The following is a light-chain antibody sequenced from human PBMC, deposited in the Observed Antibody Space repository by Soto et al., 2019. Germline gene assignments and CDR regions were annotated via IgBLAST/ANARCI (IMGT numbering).Light chain of an antibody. J-gene: IGLJ2*01. Sequence: QSALTQPASVSGSPGQSITISCTGTSSDIGVYNYVSWFQQHPGKAPKLMIYDVKNRASGISDRFSGSKSGNTASLTISGLQAEDEADYYCSSYTTTSVLFGGGTKLTVL. CDR3: SSYTTTSVL. CDR1: SSDIGVYNY. CDR2: DVK. V-gene: IGLV2-14*03.